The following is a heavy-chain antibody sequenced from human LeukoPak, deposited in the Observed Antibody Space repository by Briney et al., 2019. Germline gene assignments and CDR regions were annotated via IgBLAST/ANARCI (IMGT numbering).Heavy chain of an antibody. V-gene: IGHV3-7*05. J-gene: IGHJ5*01. Sequence: GGSLRLSCVASGFTFSSHWMSWVRQAPGKGLEWVANIKPDGSGTYYVDSVKGRFTISRDNAKNSLYLHMNSLRADDTAMYYCARGYNWFDSWGQGTQVTVSS. CDR3: ARGYNWFDS. CDR1: GFTFSSHW. CDR2: IKPDGSGT.